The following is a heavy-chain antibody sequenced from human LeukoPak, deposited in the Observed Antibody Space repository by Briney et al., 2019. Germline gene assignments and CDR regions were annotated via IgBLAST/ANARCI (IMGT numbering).Heavy chain of an antibody. CDR2: ISDYNGNT. CDR1: GYTFTNYA. CDR3: ARGDYYDSSGYFPGMNY. V-gene: IGHV1-18*01. D-gene: IGHD3-22*01. Sequence: ASVTVSFKASGYTFTNYAITWVRQAPGPGLEWMGWISDYNGNTNYAQKFQGRVTMTTDTSTSTAYMELRSLRSDDTAVYYCARGDYYDSSGYFPGMNYWGQGTLVTVSS. J-gene: IGHJ4*02.